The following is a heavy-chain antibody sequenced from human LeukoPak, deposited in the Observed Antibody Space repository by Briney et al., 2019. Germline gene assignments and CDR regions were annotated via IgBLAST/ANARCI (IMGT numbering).Heavy chain of an antibody. CDR1: GFTFADYA. J-gene: IGHJ4*02. Sequence: GGSLRLSCTASGFTFADYAVTWVRQAPGKGLEWLGFIRSKTYGGTTEFAASVKGRFTISRDDSKSIAYLQMNSLNTDDTGVYYCTPNPMVPFDYWGQGTLVTVPS. CDR2: IRSKTYGGTT. D-gene: IGHD3-10*01. CDR3: TPNPMVPFDY. V-gene: IGHV3-49*04.